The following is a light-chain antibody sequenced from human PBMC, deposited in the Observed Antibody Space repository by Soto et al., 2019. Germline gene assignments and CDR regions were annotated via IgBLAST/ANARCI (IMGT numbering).Light chain of an antibody. Sequence: QLVLTQSPSASASLGASVKLTCTLSSGHSSYAIAWHQQQPEKGPRYLMKLNSDGSHNKGDGIPDRFSGSSSGAERYLTISSLQSEDEADYYCQTWVSGTVLFAGWTKLTVL. CDR2: LNSDGSH. CDR3: QTWVSGTVL. CDR1: SGHSSYA. V-gene: IGLV4-69*01. J-gene: IGLJ2*01.